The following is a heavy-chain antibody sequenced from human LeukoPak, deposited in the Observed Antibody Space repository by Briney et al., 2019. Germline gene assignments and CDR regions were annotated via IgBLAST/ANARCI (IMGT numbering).Heavy chain of an antibody. CDR1: GFTFSSYA. CDR2: KSYDGSSK. Sequence: AGGSLRLSCAASGFTFSSYAMHWVRQAPGKGLEWVTVKSYDGSSKYYADSVKGRFTISRDNSKNTLYLQMNSLRAEDTAVYYCAREVAMGRGYSLDYWGQGTLVTVSS. V-gene: IGHV3-30-3*01. D-gene: IGHD3-22*01. CDR3: AREVAMGRGYSLDY. J-gene: IGHJ4*02.